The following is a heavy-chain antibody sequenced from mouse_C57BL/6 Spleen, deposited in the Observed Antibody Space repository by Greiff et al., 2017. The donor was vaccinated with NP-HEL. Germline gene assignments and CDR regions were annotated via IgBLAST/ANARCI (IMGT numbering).Heavy chain of an antibody. Sequence: QVQLQQSGAELVRPGASVTLSCKASGYTFTDYEMHWVKQTPVHGLEWIGAIDPETGGTAYNQKFKGKAILTADKYSSTAYMELRSLTSEDSAVYYCTKLGSFDYWGQGTTLTVSS. CDR2: IDPETGGT. D-gene: IGHD4-1*01. V-gene: IGHV1-15*01. CDR1: GYTFTDYE. J-gene: IGHJ2*01. CDR3: TKLGSFDY.